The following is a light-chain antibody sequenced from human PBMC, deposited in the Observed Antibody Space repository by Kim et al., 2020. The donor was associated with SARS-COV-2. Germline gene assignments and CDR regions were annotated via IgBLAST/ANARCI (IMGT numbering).Light chain of an antibody. CDR1: ERLTGW. V-gene: IGKV1-12*01. Sequence: DIQLTQSPSFVFASVGDRVTITCRASERLTGWLAWYQQKPGKAPKLLIYVTSRLQNGVPSRLSGSGSGTDFTLTIDNLQPEDFATYFCQKANSFPWTFGQGTKVDIQ. J-gene: IGKJ1*01. CDR3: QKANSFPWT. CDR2: VTS.